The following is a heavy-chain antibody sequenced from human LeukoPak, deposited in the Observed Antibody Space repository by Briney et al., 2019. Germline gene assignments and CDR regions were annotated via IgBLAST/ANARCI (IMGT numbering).Heavy chain of an antibody. CDR2: IYYNGNT. D-gene: IGHD3-16*01. V-gene: IGHV4-59*01. J-gene: IGHJ6*02. Sequence: SETLSLTCSVSDGSINSYYWNWIRRPPGKGLEWIGYIYYNGNTNYSPSLKSRVTMSVDTSKNLFSLKVSSVTAADTAVYYCAGGRSNYYGMDVWGQGTTVTVSS. CDR3: AGGRSNYYGMDV. CDR1: DGSINSYY.